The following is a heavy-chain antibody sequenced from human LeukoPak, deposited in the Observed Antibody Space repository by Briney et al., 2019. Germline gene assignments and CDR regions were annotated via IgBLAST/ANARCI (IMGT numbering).Heavy chain of an antibody. J-gene: IGHJ6*03. CDR2: ISESGGST. V-gene: IGHV3-23*01. D-gene: IGHD3-10*01. CDR1: GFTFSRYA. CDR3: AKFVNYGNYYYYYYIDV. Sequence: GGSLRLSCAASGFTFSRYAMSWVRQAPGKGLEWVSLISESGGSTYYANSVKGRFTISRDNSKNTLYLQMNSLRAEDTAVYYYAKFVNYGNYYYYYYIDVWGKGTTVTVSS.